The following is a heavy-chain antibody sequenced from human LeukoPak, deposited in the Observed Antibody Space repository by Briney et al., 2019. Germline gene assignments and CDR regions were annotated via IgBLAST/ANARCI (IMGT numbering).Heavy chain of an antibody. CDR3: AKDLITHQWLEQSSPDY. CDR2: ISYDGSNK. CDR1: GFTFSSYG. V-gene: IGHV3-30*18. D-gene: IGHD6-19*01. Sequence: GGSLRLSCAASGFTFSSYGMHWVRQAPGKGLEWVAVISYDGSNKYYADSVKGRFTISRDNSKNTLYLQMNSLRAEDTAVYYCAKDLITHQWLEQSSPDYWGQGTLVTVSS. J-gene: IGHJ4*02.